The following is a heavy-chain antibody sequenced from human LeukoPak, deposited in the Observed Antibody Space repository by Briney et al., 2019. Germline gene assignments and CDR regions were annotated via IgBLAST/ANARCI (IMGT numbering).Heavy chain of an antibody. D-gene: IGHD3-22*01. J-gene: IGHJ4*02. CDR2: INPNSGGT. V-gene: IGHV1-2*02. CDR3: ARAGVRYYYDSSGYYLDFDF. CDR1: GYTFTGYY. Sequence: ASVKVSYKTSGYTFTGYYMHWVRQAPGQGLEWMGWINPNSGGTNYPQKFQGRVTMTRDTSITTAYMELSSLRSDDTAVYYCARAGVRYYYDSSGYYLDFDFWGQGTLVTVSS.